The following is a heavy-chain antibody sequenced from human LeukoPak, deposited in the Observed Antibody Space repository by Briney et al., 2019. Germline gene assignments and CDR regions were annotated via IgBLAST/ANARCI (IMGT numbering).Heavy chain of an antibody. CDR2: ISWNSGSI. J-gene: IGHJ3*02. CDR1: GFTFDDYA. CDR3: AKSNRRGVTKIDAFDI. D-gene: IGHD4-17*01. V-gene: IGHV3-9*01. Sequence: TGGSLRLSCAASGFTFDDYAMHWVRQAPGKGLEWVSGISWNSGSIGYADSVKGRFTISRDNAKNSPYLQMNSLRAEDTALYYCAKSNRRGVTKIDAFDIWGQGTMVTVSS.